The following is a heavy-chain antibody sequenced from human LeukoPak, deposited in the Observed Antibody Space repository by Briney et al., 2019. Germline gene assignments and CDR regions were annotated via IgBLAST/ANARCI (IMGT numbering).Heavy chain of an antibody. Sequence: GESLKISCKASGSSFTSYWIAWVRQMPGKGLEWMGSIYPGDSDTRYSPSFQGQVTISADKSISTAHLQWSSLKASDTAMYYCARLLPGNPLLDYWGQGTLVTVSS. CDR2: IYPGDSDT. V-gene: IGHV5-51*01. CDR1: GSSFTSYW. J-gene: IGHJ4*02. CDR3: ARLLPGNPLLDY. D-gene: IGHD2-15*01.